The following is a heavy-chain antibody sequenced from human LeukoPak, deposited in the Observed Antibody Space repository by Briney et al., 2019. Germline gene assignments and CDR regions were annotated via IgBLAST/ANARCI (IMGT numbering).Heavy chain of an antibody. V-gene: IGHV4-61*02. J-gene: IGHJ4*02. CDR2: IYTSGST. D-gene: IGHD3-9*01. CDR1: GGSISSSSYY. Sequence: SETLSLTCTVSGGSISSSSYYWGWIRQPAGKGLEWIGRIYTSGSTNYNPSLKSRVTLSVDTSKNQFSLRLSSVTAADTAVYYCARVYYDILTGYSLYYFDYWGQGTLVTVSS. CDR3: ARVYYDILTGYSLYYFDY.